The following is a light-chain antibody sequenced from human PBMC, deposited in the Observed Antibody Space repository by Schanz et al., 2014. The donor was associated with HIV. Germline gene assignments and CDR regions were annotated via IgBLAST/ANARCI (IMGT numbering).Light chain of an antibody. J-gene: IGKJ2*01. Sequence: IQMTQSPSTVSTSVGDRVTITCRASQTIGRLLAWYQQKPGRAPKLLIYQASTLETGVPSRFSASGSGTEFTLTLSNMQPDDFATHYCQQCVTSPYTFVQGPKLEIK. CDR1: QTIGRL. CDR3: QQCVTSPYT. CDR2: QAS. V-gene: IGKV1-5*03.